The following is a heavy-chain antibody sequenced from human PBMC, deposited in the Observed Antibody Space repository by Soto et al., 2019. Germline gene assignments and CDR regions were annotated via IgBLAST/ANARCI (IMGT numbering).Heavy chain of an antibody. Sequence: WETLSLTCTVSGGSVSSSAYYWGWIRQPPGKGLEWIGSVYYSGITYYNPSLKSRVTISVDTPKNQFSLRLRSMTAADTAIYYCVCYEASYYKDTSDYWGQGALVTVSS. CDR2: VYYSGIT. CDR3: VCYEASYYKDTSDY. CDR1: GGSVSSSAYY. D-gene: IGHD3-10*01. V-gene: IGHV4-39*01. J-gene: IGHJ4*02.